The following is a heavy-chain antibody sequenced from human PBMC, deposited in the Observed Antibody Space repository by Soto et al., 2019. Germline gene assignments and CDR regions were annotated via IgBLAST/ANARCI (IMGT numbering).Heavy chain of an antibody. CDR2: IYHSGST. CDR3: ARAVITNHGVFDY. J-gene: IGHJ4*02. V-gene: IGHV4-30-2*01. D-gene: IGHD3-16*01. CDR1: GGSISSGDYS. Sequence: LSLTCAVSGGSISSGDYSWSWIRQPPGKGLEWIGYIYHSGSTYYNPSLKSRVTISVDRSKNQFSLKLSSVTAADTAVYYCARAVITNHGVFDYWGQGSLVTVSS.